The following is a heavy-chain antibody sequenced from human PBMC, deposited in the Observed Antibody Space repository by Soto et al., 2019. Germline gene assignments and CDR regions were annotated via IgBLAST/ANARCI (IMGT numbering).Heavy chain of an antibody. CDR2: ISGSGGST. J-gene: IGHJ4*02. CDR1: GFTFSSYA. CDR3: AKDHQGYSSGWYKN. D-gene: IGHD6-19*01. V-gene: IGHV3-23*01. Sequence: GGSLRLSCAASGFTFSSYAMSWVRQAPGKGLEWVSAISGSGGSTYYADSVKGRLTISRDNSKNTLYLQMNSLRAEDTAVYYCAKDHQGYSSGWYKNWGQGTLVTVSS.